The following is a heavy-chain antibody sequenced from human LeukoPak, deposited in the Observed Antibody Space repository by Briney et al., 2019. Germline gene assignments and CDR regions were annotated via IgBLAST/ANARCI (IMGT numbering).Heavy chain of an antibody. CDR2: VYQSGRN. CDR1: GYSISSGYY. D-gene: IGHD5/OR15-5a*01. CDR3: ASGRYYGYSVYEFEY. Sequence: PSETLSLTCTVSGYSISSGYYWGWIRQPPGKGLEWIGGVYQSGRNSYNPSLRSRVTISLVTSKNHFSLKLSSVTAADTAVYYCASGRYYGYSVYEFEYWGQGTLVTVSS. V-gene: IGHV4-38-2*02. J-gene: IGHJ4*02.